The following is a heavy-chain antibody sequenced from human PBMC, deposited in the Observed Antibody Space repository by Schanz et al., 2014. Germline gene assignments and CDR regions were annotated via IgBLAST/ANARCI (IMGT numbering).Heavy chain of an antibody. Sequence: QVQLQESGPGLVKPSQTLSLTCAVSGGSISSGGYSWNWIRQPPGKGLEWIVYIYYSGSTYYNPSRKSRVTKSVDPSKNQFSLKLSSVTAADTAVYYCARGGRTTYNYYYGMDVWGQGTTVTVSS. J-gene: IGHJ6*02. CDR3: ARGGRTTYNYYYGMDV. CDR2: IYYSGST. CDR1: GGSISSGGYS. D-gene: IGHD1-1*01. V-gene: IGHV4-30-4*07.